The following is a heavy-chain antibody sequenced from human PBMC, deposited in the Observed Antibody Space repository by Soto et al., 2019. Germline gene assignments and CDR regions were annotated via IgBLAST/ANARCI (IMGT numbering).Heavy chain of an antibody. CDR1: GDSMTSGDYS. Sequence: LSLTCTVSGDSMTSGDYSWSWIRQPPGKGLEWLGYIYRTGNTHYSPSLKSRVSISQDRSKNQFSLELTSVTAADTAVYYCARGDYQYSIDYWGQGTLVTVS. CDR3: ARGDYQYSIDY. D-gene: IGHD2-2*01. CDR2: IYRTGNT. V-gene: IGHV4-30-2*01. J-gene: IGHJ4*02.